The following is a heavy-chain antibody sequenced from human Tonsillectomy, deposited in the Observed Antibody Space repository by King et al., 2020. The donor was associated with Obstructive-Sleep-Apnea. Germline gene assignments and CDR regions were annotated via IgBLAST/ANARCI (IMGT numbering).Heavy chain of an antibody. CDR3: ARDLLTPTSTFDF. Sequence: VQLVESGGGLVQPGGSLRLSCEASGFTFSTYWMSWVRQTPEKGLEWVANINQGGSEKYYVDSVKGRFTISRDNAKNSLYLQLSGLRADDTAIYYCARDLLTPTSTFDFWGQGTLVVVSS. J-gene: IGHJ4*02. V-gene: IGHV3-7*03. D-gene: IGHD4-23*01. CDR2: INQGGSEK. CDR1: GFTFSTYW.